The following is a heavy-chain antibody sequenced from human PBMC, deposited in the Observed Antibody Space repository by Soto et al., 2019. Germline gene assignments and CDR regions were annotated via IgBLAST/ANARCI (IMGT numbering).Heavy chain of an antibody. CDR3: ARGGGLFSSSYDF. D-gene: IGHD6-13*01. CDR2: IYSGGST. CDR1: RFSVSRYY. J-gene: IGHJ4*02. V-gene: IGHV3-53*01. Sequence: EVQLVESGGGLIQPGGSLRLSCVASRFSVSRYYMSWVRQAPGQGLEWVSVIYSGGSTYYADSVKGRFTISRDNSKTTLYLQMNSLRAEDTAVYYCARGGGLFSSSYDFWGQGALVTVSS.